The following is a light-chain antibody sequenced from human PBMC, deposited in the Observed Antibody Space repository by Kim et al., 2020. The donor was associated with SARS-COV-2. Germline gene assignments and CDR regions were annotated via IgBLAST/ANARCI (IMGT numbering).Light chain of an antibody. V-gene: IGLV4-69*01. CDR2: LNSDGSH. CDR1: SGHSSYA. J-gene: IGLJ3*02. Sequence: SVKLTCTLSSGHSSYAIAWHQQQQEKGPRYLMKLNSDGSHSKGDGIPDRFSGSSSGAERYLTISSLQSEDEADYYCQTWGTGMNWVFGGGTQLTVL. CDR3: QTWGTGMNWV.